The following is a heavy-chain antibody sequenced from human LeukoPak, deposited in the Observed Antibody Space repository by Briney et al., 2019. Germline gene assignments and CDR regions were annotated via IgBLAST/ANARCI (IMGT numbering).Heavy chain of an antibody. CDR3: AGPSSTVY. J-gene: IGHJ4*02. Sequence: GGSLRLSCAASGFTFSSYSMNWVRQAPGKGLEWVSSISSTRSYIYYADSVKGRFTISRDNAKNSLYLQMNSLRAEDTAVYYCAGPSSTVYWGRGTLVTVSS. V-gene: IGHV3-21*01. CDR1: GFTFSSYS. D-gene: IGHD2-2*01. CDR2: ISSTRSYI.